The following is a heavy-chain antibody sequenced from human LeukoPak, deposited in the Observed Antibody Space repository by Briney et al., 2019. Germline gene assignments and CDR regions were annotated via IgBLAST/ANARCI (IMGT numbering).Heavy chain of an antibody. J-gene: IGHJ4*02. D-gene: IGHD2-15*01. CDR1: GFTFNSYA. Sequence: PGGSLRLSCAASGFTFNSYAMNWVRQAPGKGLEWVSTISYNGGKTYYADSVKGRFTISRDNSKNTLYLQMNSLRAEDTAVYYCAKGPRSGGSRDYWGQGTLVTVSS. CDR3: AKGPRSGGSRDY. CDR2: ISYNGGKT. V-gene: IGHV3-23*01.